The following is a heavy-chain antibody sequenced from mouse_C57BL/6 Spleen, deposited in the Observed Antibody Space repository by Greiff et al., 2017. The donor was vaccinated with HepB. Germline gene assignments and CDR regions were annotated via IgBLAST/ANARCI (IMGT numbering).Heavy chain of an antibody. CDR1: GFTFSDYG. Sequence: VQLKESGGGLVKPGGSLKLSCAASGFTFSDYGMHWVRQAPEKGLEWVAYISSGSSTIYYADTVKGRFTISRDNAKNTLFLQMTSLRSEDTAMYYCARGLLLRSAWFAYWGQGTLVTVSA. CDR2: ISSGSSTI. J-gene: IGHJ3*01. D-gene: IGHD1-1*01. CDR3: ARGLLLRSAWFAY. V-gene: IGHV5-17*01.